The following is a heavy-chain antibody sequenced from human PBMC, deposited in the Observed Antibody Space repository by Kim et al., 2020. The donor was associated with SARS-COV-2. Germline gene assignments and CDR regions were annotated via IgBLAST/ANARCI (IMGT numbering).Heavy chain of an antibody. V-gene: IGHV4-34*01. CDR1: GGSFSGYY. Sequence: SETLSLTCAVYGGSFSGYYWSWIRQPPGKGLEWIGEINHSGSTNYNPSLKSRVTISVDTSKNQFSLKLSSVTAADTAVYYCARGGRFVPVGMDVWGQGTTVTVSS. CDR2: INHSGST. CDR3: ARGGRFVPVGMDV. J-gene: IGHJ6*02. D-gene: IGHD1-26*01.